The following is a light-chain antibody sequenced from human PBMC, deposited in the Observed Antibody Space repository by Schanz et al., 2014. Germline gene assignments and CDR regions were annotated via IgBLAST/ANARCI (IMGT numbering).Light chain of an antibody. CDR3: QQRSNWPPEIT. CDR2: DAS. CDR1: QSVSRY. V-gene: IGKV3-11*01. Sequence: IVLTQSPATLSLSPGERATLSCRASQSVSRYLAWYQQKPGQAPRLLISDASNRATGIPARFSGSGSGTDFTLTISSLEPEDFAIYYCQQRSNWPPEITFGQGTRLEIK. J-gene: IGKJ5*01.